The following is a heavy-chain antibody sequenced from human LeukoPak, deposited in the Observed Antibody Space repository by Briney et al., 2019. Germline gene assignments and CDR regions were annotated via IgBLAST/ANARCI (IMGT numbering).Heavy chain of an antibody. J-gene: IGHJ4*02. CDR3: ARVIAAAGTVHDY. V-gene: IGHV3-7*01. CDR2: IKQDGSEK. CDR1: GFTFSSYW. Sequence: GGSLRLSCAASGFTFSSYWMSWVRQAPGKGLEWVANIKQDGSEKYYVDPVKGRFTISRDNAKNSLYLQMNSLRAEDTAVYYCARVIAAAGTVHDYWGQGTLVTVSS. D-gene: IGHD6-13*01.